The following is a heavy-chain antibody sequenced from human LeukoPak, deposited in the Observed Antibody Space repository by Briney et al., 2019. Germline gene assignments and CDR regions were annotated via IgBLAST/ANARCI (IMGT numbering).Heavy chain of an antibody. D-gene: IGHD1-26*01. CDR1: GYTLTGYY. J-gene: IGHJ5*02. V-gene: IGHV1-2*02. Sequence: ASVKVSCKASGYTLTGYYMHWVRQAPGQGLEWMGWINPNSGGTNYAQKFQGRVTMTRDTSISTAYMELSRLRSDDTAVYYCARDAGDRIVLDPWGQGTLVTVSS. CDR3: ARDAGDRIVLDP. CDR2: INPNSGGT.